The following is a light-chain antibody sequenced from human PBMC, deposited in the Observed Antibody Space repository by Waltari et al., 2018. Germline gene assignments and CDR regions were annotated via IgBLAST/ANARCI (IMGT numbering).Light chain of an antibody. J-gene: IGKJ3*01. V-gene: IGKV1-39*01. CDR2: SAS. Sequence: DIQMTQSPSSLSASVGYRVTITFRASQTVTGWLNWYQEKPGKAPKLLIYSASILESGGPSRFSGSGFGTDFTLTITSLQREDVATYYCQQSYNLPPTFGPGTKVDIK. CDR3: QQSYNLPPT. CDR1: QTVTGW.